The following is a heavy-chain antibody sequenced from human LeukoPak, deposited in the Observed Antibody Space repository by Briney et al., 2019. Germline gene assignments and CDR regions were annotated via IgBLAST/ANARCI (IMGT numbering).Heavy chain of an antibody. D-gene: IGHD2-8*02. J-gene: IGHJ6*03. V-gene: IGHV1-24*01. Sequence: ASVKVSCKVSGYTLTELSMHRVRQAPGKGLEWMGGFDPEDGETIYAQKFQGRVTMTEDTSTDTAYMELSSLRSEDTAVYYCATVTDDYYYYYYMDVWGKGTTVTVSS. CDR1: GYTLTELS. CDR3: ATVTDDYYYYYYMDV. CDR2: FDPEDGET.